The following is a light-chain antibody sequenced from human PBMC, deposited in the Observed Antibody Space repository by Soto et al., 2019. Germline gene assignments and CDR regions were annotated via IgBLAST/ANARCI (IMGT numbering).Light chain of an antibody. CDR3: CSFAGGYTYV. CDR2: DVS. Sequence: QSVLTQPRSVSGSPGQSVTISCTGTSSDVGGYNYVSWYQQHPGKAPKLMIYDVSKRPSGVPDRFSGSKSGNTASLTISGLQAEDEADFYCCSFAGGYTYVFGPWTKATVL. J-gene: IGLJ1*01. CDR1: SSDVGGYNY. V-gene: IGLV2-11*01.